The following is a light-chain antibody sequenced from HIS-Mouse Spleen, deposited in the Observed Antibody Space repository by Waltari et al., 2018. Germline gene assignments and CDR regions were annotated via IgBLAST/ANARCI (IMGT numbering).Light chain of an antibody. CDR2: DVS. CDR3: SSYTSSSTLV. CDR1: SSDVGGYNY. Sequence: QSALTQPASVSGSPGQSITISCTGTSSDVGGYNYVSWYQQHPGKAPKLMIYDVSNRPSWVSQRFSCSKSGNTASLTISGLQAEDEADYYCSSYTSSSTLVFGGGTKLTVL. J-gene: IGLJ2*01. V-gene: IGLV2-14*03.